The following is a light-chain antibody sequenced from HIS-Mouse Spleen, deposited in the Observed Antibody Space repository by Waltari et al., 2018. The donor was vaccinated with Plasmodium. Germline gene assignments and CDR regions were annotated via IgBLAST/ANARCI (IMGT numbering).Light chain of an antibody. J-gene: IGKJ2*01. CDR3: LQDYNYPYT. CDR1: QGIRND. CDR2: AAS. Sequence: AIQMNQSPSSLSASVGERVTNTCRASQGIRNDLGWYQQKPGKAPKLLISAASSLQSGVPSRFSGSGSGTDFTLTISSLQPEDFATYYCLQDYNYPYTFGQGTKLEIK. V-gene: IGKV1-6*01.